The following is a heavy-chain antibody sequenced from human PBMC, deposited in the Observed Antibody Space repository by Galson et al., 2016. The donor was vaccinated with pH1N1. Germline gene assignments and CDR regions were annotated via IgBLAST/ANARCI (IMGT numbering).Heavy chain of an antibody. CDR3: VKGAWLDF. J-gene: IGHJ4*02. Sequence: SLRLSCAASGFDFRNFDMSWVRQPPGKGLEWVSVSLKPDDTTHYTDSVQGRFTISRDDSRSILYLQIISLRVEDTALYYCVKGAWLDFWGQGALVTVSS. V-gene: IGHV3-23*01. CDR1: GFDFRNFD. D-gene: IGHD6-19*01. CDR2: SLKPDDTT.